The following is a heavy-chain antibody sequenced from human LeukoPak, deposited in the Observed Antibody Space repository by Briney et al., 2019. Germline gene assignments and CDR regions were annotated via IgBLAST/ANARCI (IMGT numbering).Heavy chain of an antibody. CDR2: IYPGDSDT. V-gene: IGHV5-51*01. CDR1: GYIFTSYW. Sequence: GESLKISCKVSGYIFTSYWFGWVRQMPGKGLEWMGIIYPGDSDTRYSPSFQGQVTISADKSISTAYLQWSSLKASDTAMYYCARGPIYCSGGSCQKGFDYWGQGTLVTVSS. D-gene: IGHD2-15*01. J-gene: IGHJ4*02. CDR3: ARGPIYCSGGSCQKGFDY.